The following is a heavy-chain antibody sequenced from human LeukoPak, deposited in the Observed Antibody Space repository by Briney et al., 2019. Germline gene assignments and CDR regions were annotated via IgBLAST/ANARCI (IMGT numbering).Heavy chain of an antibody. Sequence: ASVKVSCKASGYTFTSYGISWVRQAPGQGLEWMGWINTNTGNPTYAQGFTGRFVFSLDTSVSTAYLQISSLKAEDTAVYYCASDNGDYVNPPFDYWGQGTLVTVSS. V-gene: IGHV7-4-1*02. CDR1: GYTFTSYG. J-gene: IGHJ4*02. CDR3: ASDNGDYVNPPFDY. D-gene: IGHD4-17*01. CDR2: INTNTGNP.